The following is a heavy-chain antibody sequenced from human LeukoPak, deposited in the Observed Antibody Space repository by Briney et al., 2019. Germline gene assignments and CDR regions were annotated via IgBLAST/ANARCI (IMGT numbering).Heavy chain of an antibody. D-gene: IGHD3-10*01. CDR1: GGSISSYY. J-gene: IGHJ4*02. CDR2: IYYSGST. Sequence: SETLSLTCTVSGGSISSYYWSWIRQPPGKGLEWIGYIYYSGSTNYNPSLKSRVTISVDTSKNQFSLKLSSVTAADTAVYYCARSGTTYYYGSGLFFWGQGTLVTVSS. CDR3: ARSGTTYYYGSGLFF. V-gene: IGHV4-59*01.